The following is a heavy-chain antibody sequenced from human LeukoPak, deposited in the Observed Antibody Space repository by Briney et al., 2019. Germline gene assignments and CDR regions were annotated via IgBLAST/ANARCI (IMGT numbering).Heavy chain of an antibody. D-gene: IGHD1-1*01. CDR3: ARHETGPYFDY. Sequence: GESLKISCKGSGYSFTSYWIGWVRQMPGKGLECMGIIYPGDSDTRYSPSFQGQVTISADRPISTAYLQWSSLKASDTAMYYCARHETGPYFDYWGQGTLVTVSS. V-gene: IGHV5-51*01. J-gene: IGHJ4*02. CDR2: IYPGDSDT. CDR1: GYSFTSYW.